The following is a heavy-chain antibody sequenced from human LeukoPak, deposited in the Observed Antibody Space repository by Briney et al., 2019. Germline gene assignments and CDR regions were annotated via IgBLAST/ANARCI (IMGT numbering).Heavy chain of an antibody. D-gene: IGHD3-22*01. V-gene: IGHV4-34*01. CDR3: ARGTLTPSYYDSSGYYGYFDY. CDR2: INRSGST. Sequence: PSETLSLTCAVYGGSFSGYYWSWIRQPPGKGLEWIGEINRSGSTNYNPSLKSRVTISVDTSKNQFSLKLSSVSAADTAVYYCARGTLTPSYYDSSGYYGYFDYWGQGTLVTVSS. CDR1: GGSFSGYY. J-gene: IGHJ4*02.